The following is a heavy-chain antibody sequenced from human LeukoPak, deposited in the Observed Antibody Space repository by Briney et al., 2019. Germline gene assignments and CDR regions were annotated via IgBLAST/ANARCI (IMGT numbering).Heavy chain of an antibody. V-gene: IGHV4-59*02. CDR2: LYYTGST. Sequence: SETLSLTCTVSGGSVSDYYWSWIRQSPGKGLEWIGYLYYTGSTSYNPSLKSRVTISADTSKNQFSLQLNSVTPEDTAVYYCARGFGELSLGLYYYYYMDVWGKGTTVTISS. CDR3: ARGFGELSLGLYYYYYMDV. J-gene: IGHJ6*03. D-gene: IGHD3-10*01. CDR1: GGSVSDYY.